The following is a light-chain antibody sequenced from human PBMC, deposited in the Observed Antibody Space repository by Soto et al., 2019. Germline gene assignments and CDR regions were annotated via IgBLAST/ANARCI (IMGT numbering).Light chain of an antibody. V-gene: IGLV3-21*04. J-gene: IGLJ1*01. CDR2: YDS. CDR1: NIGNKR. Sequence: ELTQSPSVSVAPEKTATITCGGNNIGNKRVHWYRQKPGQAPVLLISYDSDRPSGIPERFSGSNSGNTATLTISRVEVGDEADYYCQVWDIMTDNYVFGSGTKLTVL. CDR3: QVWDIMTDNYV.